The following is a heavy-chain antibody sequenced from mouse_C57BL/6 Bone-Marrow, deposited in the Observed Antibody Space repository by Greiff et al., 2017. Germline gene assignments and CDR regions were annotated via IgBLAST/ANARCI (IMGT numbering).Heavy chain of an antibody. Sequence: EVKVVESEGGLVQPGSSMKLSCTASGFTFSDYYMAWVRQVPEKGLEWVANINYDGSSTYYLDSLKSRFIISRDNAKNILYLQMSSLKSEDTATYYCARSTMVIHWYFDVWGTGTTVTVSS. D-gene: IGHD2-2*01. CDR3: ARSTMVIHWYFDV. J-gene: IGHJ1*03. CDR1: GFTFSDYY. CDR2: INYDGSST. V-gene: IGHV5-16*01.